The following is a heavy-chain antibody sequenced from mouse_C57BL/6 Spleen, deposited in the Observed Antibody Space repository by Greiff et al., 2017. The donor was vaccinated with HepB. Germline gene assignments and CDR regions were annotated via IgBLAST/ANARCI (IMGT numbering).Heavy chain of an antibody. D-gene: IGHD1-1*01. CDR2: ISSGSSTI. CDR3: AKFDGSLYYFDY. V-gene: IGHV5-17*01. J-gene: IGHJ2*01. Sequence: EVQRVESGGGLVKPGGSLKLSCAASGFTFSDYGMHWVRQAPEKGLEWVAYISSGSSTIYYADTVKGRFTISRDNAKNTLFLQMTILRSEDTAMYYCAKFDGSLYYFDYWGQGTTLTVSS. CDR1: GFTFSDYG.